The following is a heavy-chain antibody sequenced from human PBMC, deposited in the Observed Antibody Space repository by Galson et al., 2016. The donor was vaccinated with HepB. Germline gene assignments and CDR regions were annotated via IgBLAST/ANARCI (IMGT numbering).Heavy chain of an antibody. CDR1: GFTVSYNF. D-gene: IGHD3-22*01. CDR3: ARPHSSAYRNAFDI. V-gene: IGHV3-66*02. Sequence: SLRLSCAASGFTVSYNFMSWVRQAPGKGLEWVSVIHGGVTTSYYADSAEGRFTISRDTSKNTLYLQMSSLRAEDTAVYYCARPHSSAYRNAFDIWGQGTMVTVSS. J-gene: IGHJ3*02. CDR2: IHGGVTT.